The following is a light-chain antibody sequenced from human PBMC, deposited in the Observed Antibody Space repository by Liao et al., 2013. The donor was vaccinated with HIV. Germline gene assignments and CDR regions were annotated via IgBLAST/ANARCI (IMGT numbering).Light chain of an antibody. CDR1: KLGDEY. Sequence: SYVLTQPPSVSVSPGQTASITCSGDKLGDEYASWYQQKPGQSPVLVIYQDTKRPSGIPERFSGSSSETTVTLTITRAQVEDEADYYCYSAADNNWVFGGGTKLTVL. CDR3: YSAADNNWV. J-gene: IGLJ3*02. V-gene: IGLV3-1*01. CDR2: QDT.